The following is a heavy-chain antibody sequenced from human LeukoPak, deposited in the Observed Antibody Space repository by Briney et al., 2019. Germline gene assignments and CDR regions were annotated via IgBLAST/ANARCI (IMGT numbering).Heavy chain of an antibody. Sequence: PGGSLRLSCAASGFTFSTYAMNWVRQAPGKRLEWVSSITGSGRDTYYAGSVRGRITISRDNSKNTLYLQMNSLRAEDTAVYYCAKDVVLTGYPFDYWGQGTLVTVSS. J-gene: IGHJ4*02. D-gene: IGHD3-9*01. CDR1: GFTFSTYA. V-gene: IGHV3-23*01. CDR2: ITGSGRDT. CDR3: AKDVVLTGYPFDY.